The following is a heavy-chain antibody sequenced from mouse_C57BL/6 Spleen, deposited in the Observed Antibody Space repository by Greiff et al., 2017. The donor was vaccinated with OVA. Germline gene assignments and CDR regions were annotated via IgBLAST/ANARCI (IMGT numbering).Heavy chain of an antibody. CDR2: ISGGGGNT. V-gene: IGHV5-9*01. J-gene: IGHJ4*01. CDR1: GFTFSSYT. CDR3: ARHPHYYDMDY. Sequence: EVKLVESGGGLVKPGGSLKLSCAASGFTFSSYTMSWVRQTPGKRLEWVATISGGGGNTYYPDSVKGGFTISRDNAKNTLYLQMNSLRSEDTALDYCARHPHYYDMDYWGQGTSVTVSS.